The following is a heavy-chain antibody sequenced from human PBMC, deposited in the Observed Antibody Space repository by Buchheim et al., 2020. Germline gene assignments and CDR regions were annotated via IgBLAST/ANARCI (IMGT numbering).Heavy chain of an antibody. V-gene: IGHV3-23*01. Sequence: EVQLLESGGGLVQPGGSLRLSCTASGFIFTNYAMSWVRQAPGKGLEWLSDISDRGGATYYADSVKGRFTVSSDDSKKTLYLQMNGLRAEDTALYYCAKGGIVGAKWFYFDSWGQGAL. D-gene: IGHD1-26*01. CDR1: GFIFTNYA. CDR2: ISDRGGAT. CDR3: AKGGIVGAKWFYFDS. J-gene: IGHJ4*02.